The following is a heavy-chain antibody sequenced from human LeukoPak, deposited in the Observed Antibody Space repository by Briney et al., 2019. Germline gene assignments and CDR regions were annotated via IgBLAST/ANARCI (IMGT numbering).Heavy chain of an antibody. V-gene: IGHV3-23*01. CDR2: INGGGGDI. J-gene: IGHJ5*02. CDR1: GFTFSTYA. Sequence: PGGSLRLSCAASGFTFSTYAMNWVRQAPGKGLEWVSSINGGGGDIKYADSVKGRFTSSRDNSKDTLYLQINSLRAEDTAIYYCANPPILDPWGQGTLVTVSS. CDR3: ANPPILDP.